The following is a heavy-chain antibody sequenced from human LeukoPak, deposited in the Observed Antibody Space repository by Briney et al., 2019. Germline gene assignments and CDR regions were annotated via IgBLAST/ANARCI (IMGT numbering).Heavy chain of an antibody. CDR1: GFTFSSYA. CDR2: ISYDGSNK. D-gene: IGHD6-13*01. V-gene: IGHV3-30-3*01. Sequence: GGSLRLSCAASGFTFSSYAMHWVRQAPGKGLEWVAVISYDGSNKYYADSVKGRFTISRDNAKNSLYLQMNSLRAEDTAVYYCARDLAAAGWAVAYWGQGTLVTVSS. CDR3: ARDLAAAGWAVAY. J-gene: IGHJ4*02.